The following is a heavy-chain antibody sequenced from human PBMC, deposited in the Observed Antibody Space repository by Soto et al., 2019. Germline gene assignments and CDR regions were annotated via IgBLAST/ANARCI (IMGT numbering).Heavy chain of an antibody. J-gene: IGHJ4*02. Sequence: QVQLVQSGAEVKKPGSSVKVSCKTSGGTFSNDIITWVRQAPGQGLEWMGRIIPLLDIANYAQKSQGRVTITADKSTSTAYMELNSLRSEDTAVYYCARDSPIGSTFSGYDAIDYWGQGTLVTVSS. CDR1: GGTFSNDI. D-gene: IGHD5-12*01. CDR2: IIPLLDIA. V-gene: IGHV1-69*08. CDR3: ARDSPIGSTFSGYDAIDY.